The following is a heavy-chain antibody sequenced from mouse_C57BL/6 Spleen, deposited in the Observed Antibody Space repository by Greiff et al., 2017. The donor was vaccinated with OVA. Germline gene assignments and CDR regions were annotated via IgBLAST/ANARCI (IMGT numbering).Heavy chain of an antibody. J-gene: IGHJ4*01. V-gene: IGHV3-6*01. CDR3: ARDPQDY. CDR2: ISYDGSN. CDR1: GYSITSGYY. Sequence: EVQVVESGPGLVKPSQSLSLTCSVTGYSITSGYYWNWIRQFPGNKLEWMGYISYDGSNNYNPSLKNRISITRDTSTNQFFLKLNSVTTEDTATYYCARDPQDYWGQGTSVTVSS.